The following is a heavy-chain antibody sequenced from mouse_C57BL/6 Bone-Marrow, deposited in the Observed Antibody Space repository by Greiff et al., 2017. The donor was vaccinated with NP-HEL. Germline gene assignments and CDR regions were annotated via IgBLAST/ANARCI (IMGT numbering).Heavy chain of an antibody. CDR3: ARGFITTVEYYFDY. D-gene: IGHD1-1*01. J-gene: IGHJ2*01. V-gene: IGHV1-61*01. CDR2: IYPSDSET. Sequence: QVQLKQSGAELVRPGSSVKLSCKASGYTFTSYWMDWVKQRPGQGLEWIGNIYPSDSETHYNQKFKDKATLTVDKSSSTAYMQLSSLTSEDSAVYYCARGFITTVEYYFDYWGQGTTLTVSS. CDR1: GYTFTSYW.